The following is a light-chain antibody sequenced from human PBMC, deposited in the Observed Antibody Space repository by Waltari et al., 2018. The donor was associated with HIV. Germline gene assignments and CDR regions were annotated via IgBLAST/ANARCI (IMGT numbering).Light chain of an antibody. Sequence: NLMLTQPHSVSESPGKTLTISCTGSGGSITRNYVQLYQHRPGRAATIVIFEDNKRPSGVPDRLSGSIDSASNSASLTISGLKPEDEADYFCQSYDSTNHEGVFGGGTRVTVL. CDR2: EDN. CDR3: QSYDSTNHEGV. J-gene: IGLJ2*01. V-gene: IGLV6-57*02. CDR1: GGSITRNY.